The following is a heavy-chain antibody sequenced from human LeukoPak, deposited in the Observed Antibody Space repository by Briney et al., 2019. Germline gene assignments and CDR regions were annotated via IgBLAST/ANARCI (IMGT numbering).Heavy chain of an antibody. J-gene: IGHJ4*02. Sequence: ASVKVSCKASGYTFTSYGISWVRQAPGQGLEWMGWISGYNGNTNSAQKVQGRVTMTTDTSTTTAYMELRSLRSDDTAVYYCARRVATTDHFDYWGQGTPVTVSS. CDR1: GYTFTSYG. V-gene: IGHV1-18*01. CDR3: ARRVATTDHFDY. D-gene: IGHD5-12*01. CDR2: ISGYNGNT.